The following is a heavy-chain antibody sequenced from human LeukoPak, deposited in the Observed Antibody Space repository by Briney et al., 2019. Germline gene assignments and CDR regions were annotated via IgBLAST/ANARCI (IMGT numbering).Heavy chain of an antibody. Sequence: PGGSLRLSCAASGFTFSSYEMNWVRQAPGKGLEWVSYISSSGSTIYYADSVKGRFTISRDNAKNSLYLQMNSLRAEDTAVYYCARSPYVWGSYRPYYFDYWGQGTQVTVSS. CDR2: ISSSGSTI. CDR1: GFTFSSYE. V-gene: IGHV3-48*03. CDR3: ARSPYVWGSYRPYYFDY. D-gene: IGHD3-16*02. J-gene: IGHJ4*02.